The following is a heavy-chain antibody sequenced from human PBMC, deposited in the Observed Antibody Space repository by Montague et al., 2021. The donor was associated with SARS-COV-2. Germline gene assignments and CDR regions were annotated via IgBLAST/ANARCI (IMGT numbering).Heavy chain of an antibody. CDR3: VRAGGFNNRPPV. CDR1: GDSIMTTDC. CDR2: IYQGAST. J-gene: IGHJ4*02. D-gene: IGHD4-23*01. Sequence: SETLSLTCAVSGDSIMTTDCWSWVRQPPGKGLEWIGEIYQGASTNYNPSLKRRVTMSVDRPKNQFSLEPYSVTAADTALYYCVRAGGFNNRPPVWGQGALVIVSS. V-gene: IGHV4-4*02.